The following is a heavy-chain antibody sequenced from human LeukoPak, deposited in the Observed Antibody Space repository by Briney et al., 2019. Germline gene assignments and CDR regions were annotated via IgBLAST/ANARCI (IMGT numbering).Heavy chain of an antibody. D-gene: IGHD3-10*01. V-gene: IGHV4-4*02. J-gene: IGHJ6*03. Sequence: NPSETLSLTCAVSGGSITSSNWWSWVRQPPGKGLEWIGEIYHSGSTNYNPPLKSRVTISVDKSKNQFSLKLSSVTAADTAVYYCARGGGWFGELGPFSYYYMDVWGKGTTVTVSS. CDR3: ARGGGWFGELGPFSYYYMDV. CDR2: IYHSGST. CDR1: GGSITSSNW.